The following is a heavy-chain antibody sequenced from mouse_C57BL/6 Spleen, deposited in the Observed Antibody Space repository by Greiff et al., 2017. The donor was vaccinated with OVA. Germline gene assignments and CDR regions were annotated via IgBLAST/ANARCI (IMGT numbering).Heavy chain of an antibody. CDR2: IYPGDGDT. V-gene: IGHV1-82*01. CDR3: AFYGNYEVWFAY. D-gene: IGHD2-1*01. CDR1: GYAFSSSW. Sequence: VQLQQSGPELVKPGASVKISCKASGYAFSSSWMNWVKQRPGKGLEWIGRIYPGDGDTNYNGKFKGKATLTADKSSSTAYMQLSSLTSEDSAVYYCAFYGNYEVWFAYWGQGTLVTVSA. J-gene: IGHJ3*01.